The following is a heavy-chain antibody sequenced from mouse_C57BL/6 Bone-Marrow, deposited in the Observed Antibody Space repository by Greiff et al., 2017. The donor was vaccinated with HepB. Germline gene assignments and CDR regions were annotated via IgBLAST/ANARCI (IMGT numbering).Heavy chain of an antibody. V-gene: IGHV5-4*01. CDR3: ARGFDYDVPY. Sequence: EVQLVESGGGLVKPGGSLKLSCAASGFTFSSYAMSWVRQTPEKRLEWVATISDGGSYTYYPDNVKGRFTISRDNAKNNLYLQMSHLKSEDTAMYYCARGFDYDVPYWGQGTTLTVSS. CDR1: GFTFSSYA. J-gene: IGHJ2*01. CDR2: ISDGGSYT. D-gene: IGHD2-4*01.